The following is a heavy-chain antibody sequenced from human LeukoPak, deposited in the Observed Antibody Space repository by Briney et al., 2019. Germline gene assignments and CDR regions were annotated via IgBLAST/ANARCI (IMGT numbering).Heavy chain of an antibody. D-gene: IGHD2-2*01. CDR3: ARELGYCSGNICHHYYYGMDV. CDR2: ISYDGSNK. J-gene: IGHJ6*02. CDR1: GFTFSSYA. Sequence: GGSLRLSCAASGFTFSSYAMHWVRQAPGKGLEWVAVISYDGSNKYYADSVTGRFTISRDNSTSTLYLQMNSLRLEDTAVYYCARELGYCSGNICHHYYYGMDVWGQGTTVTVSS. V-gene: IGHV3-30-3*01.